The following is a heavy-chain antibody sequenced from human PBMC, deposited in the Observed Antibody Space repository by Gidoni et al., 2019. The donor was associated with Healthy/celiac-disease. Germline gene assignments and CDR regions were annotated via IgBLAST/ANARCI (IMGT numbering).Heavy chain of an antibody. CDR1: AASISRGGYY. CDR3: ARVEAGSGWYFPFDY. V-gene: IGHV4-31*03. Sequence: QVQLQESGPGLVKPSQTLSLTCTVSAASISRGGYYWSWIRQHPGKGLEWIGYIYYSGSTYYNPSLKSRVTISVDTSKNQFSLKLSSVTAADTAVYYCARVEAGSGWYFPFDYWGQGTLVTVSS. J-gene: IGHJ4*02. D-gene: IGHD6-19*01. CDR2: IYYSGST.